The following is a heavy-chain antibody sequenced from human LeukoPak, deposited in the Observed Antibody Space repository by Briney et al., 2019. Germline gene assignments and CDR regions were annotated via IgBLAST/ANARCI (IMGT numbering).Heavy chain of an antibody. CDR1: GYTLTELS. D-gene: IGHD3-10*01. CDR3: ATTLLPYGPGFYYHTGYYYFGMDV. V-gene: IGHV1-24*01. Sequence: ASVKVSCKVSGYTLTELSLHVVRQAPGKGLEFMGGFNPEDGKTIYAQKFQGRVTMTEDTSTDTAYMELSSLRSEDTAVYYCATTLLPYGPGFYYHTGYYYFGMDVWGQGTTVTVSS. J-gene: IGHJ6*02. CDR2: FNPEDGKT.